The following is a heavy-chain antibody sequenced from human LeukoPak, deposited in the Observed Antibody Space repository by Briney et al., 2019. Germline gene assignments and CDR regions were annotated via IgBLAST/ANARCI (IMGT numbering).Heavy chain of an antibody. Sequence: SETLSLTCTVSGGSISSSSYYWGWIRQPPGKGLEWIGSIYYSGSTYCNPSLKSRVTISVDTSKNQFSLKLSSVTAADTAVYYCARELGVRYYYDSSGYSLLDYWGQGTLVTVSS. D-gene: IGHD3-22*01. CDR2: IYYSGST. CDR3: ARELGVRYYYDSSGYSLLDY. J-gene: IGHJ4*02. CDR1: GGSISSSSYY. V-gene: IGHV4-39*07.